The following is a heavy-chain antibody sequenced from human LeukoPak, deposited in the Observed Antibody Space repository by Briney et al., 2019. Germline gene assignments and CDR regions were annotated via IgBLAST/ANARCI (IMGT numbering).Heavy chain of an antibody. V-gene: IGHV3-7*01. D-gene: IGHD6-13*01. Sequence: TGGSLRLSCAASGFTFDDYGMSWVRQAPGKGPEWVANISQDGSEKHYVDSVKGRFTISRDNAKNSLFLQMNSLRVEDTAVFYCARDGFVGAADYWGQGTLVTVSS. J-gene: IGHJ4*02. CDR2: ISQDGSEK. CDR1: GFTFDDYG. CDR3: ARDGFVGAADY.